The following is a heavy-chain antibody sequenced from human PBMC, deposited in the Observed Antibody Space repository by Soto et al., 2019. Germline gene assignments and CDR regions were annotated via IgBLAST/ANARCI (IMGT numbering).Heavy chain of an antibody. Sequence: GGSLRLSCAASGFTFSSYAMHWVRQAPGKGLEWVAVISYDGSNKYYADSVKGRFTISRDNSKNTLYLQMNSLRAEDTAVYYCARDPVHNWNSAAGYLDYWGQGTLVTVSS. D-gene: IGHD1-7*01. J-gene: IGHJ4*02. V-gene: IGHV3-30-3*01. CDR3: ARDPVHNWNSAAGYLDY. CDR1: GFTFSSYA. CDR2: ISYDGSNK.